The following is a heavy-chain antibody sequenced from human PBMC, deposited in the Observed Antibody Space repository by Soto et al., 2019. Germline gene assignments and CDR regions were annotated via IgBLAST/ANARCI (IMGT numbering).Heavy chain of an antibody. Sequence: PPETLSLTCAVYGGTFSGYYWTWIRQPPGKGLEWIGEINHSGNTHYNPSLKSRVAISVDTSKNQFSLKLSSVTAADTAVYYCVRDSVRHGPAFDYWGQGTLVTGSS. CDR3: VRDSVRHGPAFDY. D-gene: IGHD2-21*01. J-gene: IGHJ4*02. CDR2: INHSGNT. CDR1: GGTFSGYY. V-gene: IGHV4-34*01.